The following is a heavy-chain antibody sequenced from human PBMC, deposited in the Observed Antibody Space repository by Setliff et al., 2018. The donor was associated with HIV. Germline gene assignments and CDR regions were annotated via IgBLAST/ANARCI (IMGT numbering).Heavy chain of an antibody. D-gene: IGHD5-12*01. CDR2: ISAYTGHT. J-gene: IGHJ5*02. CDR1: GYSFINYG. V-gene: IGHV1-18*01. Sequence: GASVKVSCKASGYSFINYGISWVRQAPGQGPEWMGWISAYTGHTDYAPRLLGRVTMTTDTSTSTAYMELRSLTSDDTAVYYCARARLQDIVTAVGPRDNCLDPWGQGTRVTVSS. CDR3: ARARLQDIVTAVGPRDNCLDP.